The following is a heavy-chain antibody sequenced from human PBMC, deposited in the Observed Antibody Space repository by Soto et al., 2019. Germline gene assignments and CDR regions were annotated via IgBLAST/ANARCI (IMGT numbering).Heavy chain of an antibody. J-gene: IGHJ4*02. CDR2: IDPSDSQT. CDR1: GYSFAGYW. D-gene: IGHD3-22*01. CDR3: ARQIYDSDTGPNFQYYFDS. Sequence: GESLKISCKGSGYSFAGYWITWVRQKPGKGLEWMGRIDPSDSQTYYSTSFRVHVTISATKSITTVFLQWSSLRASDTAMYYCARQIYDSDTGPNFQYYFDSWGQGTPVTVSS. V-gene: IGHV5-10-1*01.